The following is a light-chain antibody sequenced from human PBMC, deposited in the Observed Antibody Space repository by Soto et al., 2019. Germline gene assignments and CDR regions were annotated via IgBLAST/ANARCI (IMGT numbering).Light chain of an antibody. CDR2: GAS. CDR3: QQYDSSPRT. J-gene: IGKJ1*01. CDR1: QSVNINY. Sequence: EIVLTQSPGTLSLSPGERATLSCRASQSVNINYLARYQQKPGQGPRLLMYGASSRATGIPDRFSGSGSGTDFTLTISRLEPEDFAVYYCQQYDSSPRTFGQGTKVEIK. V-gene: IGKV3-20*01.